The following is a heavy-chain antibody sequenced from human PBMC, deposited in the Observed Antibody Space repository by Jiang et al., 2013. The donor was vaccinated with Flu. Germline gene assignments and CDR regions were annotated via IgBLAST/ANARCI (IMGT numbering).Heavy chain of an antibody. CDR3: ARLGDRVVVAATQGSGMDV. Sequence: KISCKGSGYSFTSYWIGWVRQMPGKGLEWMGSSILVTLIPRYSPSFQGQVTISADKSISTAYLQWSSLKASDTAMYYCARLGDRVVVAATQGSGMDVWGQGTTVTVSS. CDR2: SILVTLIP. D-gene: IGHD2-15*01. J-gene: IGHJ6*02. V-gene: IGHV5-51*01. CDR1: GYSFTSYW.